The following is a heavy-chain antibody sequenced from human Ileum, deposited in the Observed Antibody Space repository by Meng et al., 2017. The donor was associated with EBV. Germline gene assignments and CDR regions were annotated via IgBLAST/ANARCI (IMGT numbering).Heavy chain of an antibody. CDR3: VRTLERGDY. V-gene: IGHV1-8*01. CDR1: GSNFHNYD. J-gene: IGHJ4*02. D-gene: IGHD5-24*01. Sequence: QVRRGQFGSGVYKPGASVKVSCKSSGSNFHNYDIGRVRPATGQGLEWMGWMNPKTGTAHCAQKFQGRVSMTRDTSITTAYMELSSLTSEDTAVYYCVRTLERGDYWGQGTLVTVSS. CDR2: MNPKTGTA.